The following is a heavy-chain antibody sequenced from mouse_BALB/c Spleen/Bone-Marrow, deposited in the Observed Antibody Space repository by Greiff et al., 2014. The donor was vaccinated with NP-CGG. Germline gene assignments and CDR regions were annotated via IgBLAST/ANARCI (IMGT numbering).Heavy chain of an antibody. D-gene: IGHD4-1*01. CDR3: SIQDSWDRDAIDY. CDR2: ISSGGGYT. Sequence: EVQLVESGGDLVKPGGSLKLSCAASGFTFSTYSMSWVRQTQDKRLEWVATISSGGGYTYSTDSVKGRFTMSRDKSKSTLYLQIGSMKPDNTAMYYCSIQDSWDRDAIDYWGQGTSLTVSS. J-gene: IGHJ4*01. V-gene: IGHV5-6*01. CDR1: GFTFSTYS.